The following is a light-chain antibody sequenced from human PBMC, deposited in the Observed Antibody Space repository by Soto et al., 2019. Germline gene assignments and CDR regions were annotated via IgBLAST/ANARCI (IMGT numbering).Light chain of an antibody. Sequence: DIVMTQSPATLSVSPGERATLSCRASQSVSSNLAWYQQKPGQAPRLLIYGGSTRATGIPARFSGSGSGTEFTLTISSLQSEDFAVYYCQQYNNLPTLTFGGGTKVEIK. CDR3: QQYNNLPTLT. CDR1: QSVSSN. V-gene: IGKV3-15*01. CDR2: GGS. J-gene: IGKJ4*01.